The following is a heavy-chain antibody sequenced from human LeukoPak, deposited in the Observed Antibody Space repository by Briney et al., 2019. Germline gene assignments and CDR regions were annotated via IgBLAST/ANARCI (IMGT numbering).Heavy chain of an antibody. Sequence: PGRSLRLSCAASGFTFSSYAMHWVRQAPGKGLEWVAVISYDGSNKYYADSVKGRFTISRDNSKNTLYLQINSLRVEDTAVYYCARETPRRGETRDGYRWGQGTVITVSS. J-gene: IGHJ4*02. CDR1: GFTFSSYA. CDR3: ARETPRRGETRDGYR. D-gene: IGHD5-24*01. CDR2: ISYDGSNK. V-gene: IGHV3-30-3*01.